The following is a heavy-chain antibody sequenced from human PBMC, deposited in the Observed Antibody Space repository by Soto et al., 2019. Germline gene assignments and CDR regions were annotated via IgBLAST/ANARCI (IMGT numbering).Heavy chain of an antibody. Sequence: QVQLQESGPGLVKPSQTLSLTCTVSGDSISSGGHYWSLILQHPGKGLEWIGCLHNSGRTYYHPSLKTRRTISVDTSINHICLKLISVTAADKAVYYCARAHNYGSRPDYFDYWGQGTLVTVAS. CDR1: GDSISSGGHY. V-gene: IGHV4-31*03. D-gene: IGHD5-18*01. J-gene: IGHJ4*02. CDR3: ARAHNYGSRPDYFDY. CDR2: LHNSGRT.